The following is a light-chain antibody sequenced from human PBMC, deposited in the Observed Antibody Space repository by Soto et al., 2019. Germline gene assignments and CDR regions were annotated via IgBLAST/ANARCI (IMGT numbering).Light chain of an antibody. CDR1: TGPVASGHY. CDR2: NTN. CDR3: FLVYSGNPLV. J-gene: IGLJ2*01. Sequence: QAVVTQEPSLTVSPGGTVTLTCGSSTGPVASGHYPHWFQQKPGQGPRTLIYNTNNKYSWTPARFSGSLLGDKAALTLSGAQPEDEADYHCFLVYSGNPLVFGGGTKLTVL. V-gene: IGLV7-46*01.